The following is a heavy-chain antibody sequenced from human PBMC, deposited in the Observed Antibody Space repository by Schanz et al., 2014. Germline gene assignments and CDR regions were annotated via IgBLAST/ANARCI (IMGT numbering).Heavy chain of an antibody. Sequence: QVQLVESGGGVVQPGRSLRLSCAASGFNFGSHGMHWVRQAPGKGLEWVAVISYDGSFKNYADSVRGRITMSRDNSKNTMYLQINNLRADDTAVYYCARDLPGVGAFDFWGQGTMVTVSS. CDR3: ARDLPGVGAFDF. CDR2: ISYDGSFK. J-gene: IGHJ3*01. CDR1: GFNFGSHG. D-gene: IGHD7-27*01. V-gene: IGHV3-33*01.